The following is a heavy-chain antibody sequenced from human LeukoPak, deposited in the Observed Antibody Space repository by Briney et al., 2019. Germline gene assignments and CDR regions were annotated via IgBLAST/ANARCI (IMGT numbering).Heavy chain of an antibody. CDR3: AKDRTTVTRPIYYFDY. J-gene: IGHJ4*02. CDR1: GFTFSSYA. D-gene: IGHD4-17*01. CDR2: ISGSGGST. V-gene: IGHV3-23*01. Sequence: GGSLRLSCAASGFTFSSYAMSWVRQAPGKGLEWVSAISGSGGSTYYADSVKGRFTISRDNSKNTLELQMNSLRAEDTTVYYCAKDRTTVTRPIYYFDYWGQGTLVTVSS.